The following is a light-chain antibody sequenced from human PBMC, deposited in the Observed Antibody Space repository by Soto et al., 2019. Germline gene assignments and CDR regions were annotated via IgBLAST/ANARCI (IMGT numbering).Light chain of an antibody. J-gene: IGKJ4*01. CDR1: QSVSSRY. CDR3: QQYGPAPQQYGTSPRLT. V-gene: IGKV3-20*01. Sequence: EIVLTQSPGTLSLSPGERATLSCRASQSVSSRYLAWYQQKPGQAPRLLISGAFTRATGIPDRFSGSGSGTDFTLTISRLEPEDFAISDCQQYGPAPQQYGTSPRLTFGGGTKVEIK. CDR2: GAF.